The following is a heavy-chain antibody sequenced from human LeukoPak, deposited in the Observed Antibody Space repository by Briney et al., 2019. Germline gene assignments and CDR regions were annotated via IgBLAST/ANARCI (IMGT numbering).Heavy chain of an antibody. CDR2: ISDSGRGT. Sequence: PGGSLRLSCAASGFTFSSYVMSWVRQAPGKRLEWVSAISDSGRGTYYADSVTGRFIISRENSKDTLFLQINSLGADDTAVYYCAREANYYDSSGYSPPTLDFWGQGTLVTVSS. J-gene: IGHJ4*02. V-gene: IGHV3-23*01. CDR3: AREANYYDSSGYSPPTLDF. D-gene: IGHD3-22*01. CDR1: GFTFSSYV.